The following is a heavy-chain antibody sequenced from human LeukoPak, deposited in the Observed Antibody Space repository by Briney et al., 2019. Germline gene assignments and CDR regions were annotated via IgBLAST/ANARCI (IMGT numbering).Heavy chain of an antibody. CDR3: ARESNSGWYYFDY. J-gene: IGHJ4*02. Sequence: SETLSLTCTVSGYSISSGYYWGWIRQPPGKGLEWIGSIYHSGSTYYNPSLKSRVTISVDTSKNQFSLKLSSVTAADTAVYYCARESNSGWYYFDYWGQGTLVTVSS. V-gene: IGHV4-38-2*02. CDR1: GYSISSGYY. D-gene: IGHD6-19*01. CDR2: IYHSGST.